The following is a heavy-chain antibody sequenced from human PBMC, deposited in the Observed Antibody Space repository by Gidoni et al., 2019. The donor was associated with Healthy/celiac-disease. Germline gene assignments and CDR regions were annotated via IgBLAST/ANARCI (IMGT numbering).Heavy chain of an antibody. Sequence: QVQLVQSGAEVKKPGASVKVSCKASGYTFTGSYMHWVRQAPGQGLEWMGRINPNSGGKNYAQKFQGRVTMTRDTSISTAYMELSRLRSDDTAVYYCARDRGRQQLVLDAFDIWGQGTMVTVSS. CDR3: ARDRGRQQLVLDAFDI. D-gene: IGHD6-13*01. CDR2: INPNSGGK. V-gene: IGHV1-2*06. CDR1: GYTFTGSY. J-gene: IGHJ3*02.